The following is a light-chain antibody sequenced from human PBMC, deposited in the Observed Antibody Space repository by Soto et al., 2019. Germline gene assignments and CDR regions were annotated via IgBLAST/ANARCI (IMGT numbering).Light chain of an antibody. CDR3: QVRTNWSIA. Sequence: EFFLTQSPATLSWSPGEVASLSCMASQSVSSYLAWYQQKPGQAPRLLIYDASNRATGIPARFSGTGSGTDFTLTINNLEPEDFAVYYCQVRTNWSIAFGRGTRLEI. V-gene: IGKV3-11*01. J-gene: IGKJ5*01. CDR2: DAS. CDR1: QSVSSY.